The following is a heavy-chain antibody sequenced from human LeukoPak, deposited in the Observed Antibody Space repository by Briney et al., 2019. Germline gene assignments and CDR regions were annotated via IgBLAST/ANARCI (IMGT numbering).Heavy chain of an antibody. CDR2: INHSGST. CDR1: GGSFSGYY. D-gene: IGHD3-10*01. CDR3: ASGYGSGSYFYVYYFGY. Sequence: PSETLSLTCAAYGGSFSGYYWSWIRQPPGKGLEWIGEINHSGSTNYNPSLKSRVTISVDTSKNQFSLKLSSVTAADTAVYYCASGYGSGSYFYVYYFGYWGQGTLVTVSS. J-gene: IGHJ4*02. V-gene: IGHV4-34*01.